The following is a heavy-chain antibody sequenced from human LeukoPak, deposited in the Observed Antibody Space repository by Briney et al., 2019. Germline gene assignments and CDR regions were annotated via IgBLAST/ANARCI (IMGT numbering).Heavy chain of an antibody. CDR1: GFTFSSYG. J-gene: IGHJ4*02. V-gene: IGHV3-30*02. CDR2: IRYDGSNK. CDR3: AKDYYDSSGYYDSSHAY. D-gene: IGHD3-22*01. Sequence: GGSLRLSCAPSGFTFSSYGMHWVHQAPGKGLEWVAFIRYDGSNKYYADSVKGRFTISRDNSKNTLYLQMNSLRAEDTAVYYCAKDYYDSSGYYDSSHAYWGQGTLVTVSS.